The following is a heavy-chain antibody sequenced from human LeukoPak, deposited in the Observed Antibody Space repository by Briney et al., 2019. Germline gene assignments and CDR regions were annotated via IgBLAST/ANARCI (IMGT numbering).Heavy chain of an antibody. Sequence: ASVKVSCKASGGTFSSYAISWVRQAPGQGLEWMGGIIPIFGTANYAQKFQGRVTITTDESTSTAYMELSSLRSEDTAVYYCARGYCSSTSCYTEYYFDYWGQGTLVTVSS. CDR2: IIPIFGTA. CDR3: ARGYCSSTSCYTEYYFDY. CDR1: GGTFSSYA. V-gene: IGHV1-69*05. J-gene: IGHJ4*02. D-gene: IGHD2-2*02.